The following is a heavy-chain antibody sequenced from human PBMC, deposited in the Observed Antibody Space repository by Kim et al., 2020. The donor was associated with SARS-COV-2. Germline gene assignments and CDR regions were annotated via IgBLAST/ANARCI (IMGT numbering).Heavy chain of an antibody. V-gene: IGHV3-74*01. CDR2: INSDGSST. D-gene: IGHD5-18*01. J-gene: IGHJ6*02. CDR3: ARDASYGYFYYYYGMDV. Sequence: GGSLRLSCAASGFTFSSYWMHWVRQAPGKGLVWVSRINSDGSSTSYADSVKGRFTISRDNAKNTLYLQMNSLRAEDTAVYYCARDASYGYFYYYYGMDVWGQGTTVTVSS. CDR1: GFTFSSYW.